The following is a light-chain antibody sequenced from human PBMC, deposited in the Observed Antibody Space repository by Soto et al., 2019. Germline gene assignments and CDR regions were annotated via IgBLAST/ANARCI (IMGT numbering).Light chain of an antibody. Sequence: QSALTQPASVSGSPGQSITISCTGTGSDIGGYKYVSWYQQHPGKAPKLIIFEVSNRPSGVSDRFSGSNSGNTASLTISGLQAEDEADYYCTSYSRYSVLVFGGGTKVTVL. V-gene: IGLV2-14*01. CDR1: GSDIGGYKY. CDR3: TSYSRYSVLV. CDR2: EVS. J-gene: IGLJ3*02.